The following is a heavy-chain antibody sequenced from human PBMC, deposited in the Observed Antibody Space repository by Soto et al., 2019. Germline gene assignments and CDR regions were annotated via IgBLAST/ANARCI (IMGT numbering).Heavy chain of an antibody. CDR1: GFTFSNFW. CDR3: SRSLDS. V-gene: IGHV3-7*01. Sequence: GGSLRLSCAASGFTFSNFWMDWVRQAPGQGLEWVANINPDGNEKHYVDSVKGRFTISRDNAKNSLYLQMSSLTAEDSALYYCSRSLDSWGQGTRVTV. CDR2: INPDGNEK. J-gene: IGHJ5*01.